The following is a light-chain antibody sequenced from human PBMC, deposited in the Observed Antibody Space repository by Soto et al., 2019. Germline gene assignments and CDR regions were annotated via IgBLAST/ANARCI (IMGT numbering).Light chain of an antibody. Sequence: EIVMTQSPATLSVSPGERATLSCRASQSVSRHLAVYQQKPGQAPRLLIYDASNRATGIPARFSGSGSRTDFTLTISSLEPEDFAVYYCQQRNNWPPVTFGGGTKVDIK. CDR3: QQRNNWPPVT. V-gene: IGKV3-11*01. J-gene: IGKJ4*01. CDR2: DAS. CDR1: QSVSRH.